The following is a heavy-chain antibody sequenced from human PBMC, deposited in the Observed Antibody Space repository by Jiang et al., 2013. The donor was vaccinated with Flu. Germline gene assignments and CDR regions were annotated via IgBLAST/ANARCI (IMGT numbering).Heavy chain of an antibody. CDR2: IDSTGNTI. V-gene: IGHV3-48*03. Sequence: VQLVESGGGLVQPGGSLRLSCEVCGFMFSSYEMNWVRQVPGGGLEWISYIDSTGNTIYYADAVKGRFTISRDNAKTSLYLQMNSLRADDTAIYYCARAISSGWHEWFDYWGQGTLVTVSS. CDR3: ARAISSGWHEWFDY. J-gene: IGHJ4*02. CDR1: GFMFSSYE. D-gene: IGHD6-25*01.